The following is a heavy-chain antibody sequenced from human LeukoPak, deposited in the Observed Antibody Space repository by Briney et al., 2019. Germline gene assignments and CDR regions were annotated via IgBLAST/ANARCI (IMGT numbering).Heavy chain of an antibody. CDR1: GFTFSSYA. CDR2: ISGSGGST. Sequence: PGGSPRLSCAASGFTFSSYAMSWVRQAPGKGLEWVSAISGSGGSTYYADSVKGRFTISRDNSKNTLYLQMNSLRAEDTAVYYCAKVVAAADNAFDIWGQGTMVTVSS. D-gene: IGHD6-13*01. CDR3: AKVVAAADNAFDI. J-gene: IGHJ3*02. V-gene: IGHV3-23*01.